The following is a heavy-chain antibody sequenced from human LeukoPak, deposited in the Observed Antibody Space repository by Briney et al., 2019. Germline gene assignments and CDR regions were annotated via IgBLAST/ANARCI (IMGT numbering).Heavy chain of an antibody. CDR1: GGTFNNYA. D-gene: IGHD3-10*01. CDR2: IIPMFGTA. Sequence: SVKVSCKASGGTFNNYAISWVRRAPGQGLEWMGGIIPMFGTANYAQKYQGRVTITADESTSTAHIELSSLRSEDTAMYYCALGSRGVMTDWFDPWGQGTLVTVSS. J-gene: IGHJ5*02. CDR3: ALGSRGVMTDWFDP. V-gene: IGHV1-69*01.